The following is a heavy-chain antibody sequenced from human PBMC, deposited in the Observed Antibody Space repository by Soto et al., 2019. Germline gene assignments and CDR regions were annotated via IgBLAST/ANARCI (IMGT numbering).Heavy chain of an antibody. D-gene: IGHD2-15*01. Sequence: SETLSLTCTVSGGSISSGGYYWSWIRQHPGKGLEWIGYIYYSGSTYYNPSLKSRVTISVDTSKNQFSLKLSSVTAADTAVYYCARGILSGGSFDFDDWGQGSLVIVSS. CDR2: IYYSGST. J-gene: IGHJ4*02. CDR3: ARGILSGGSFDFDD. CDR1: GGSISSGGYY. V-gene: IGHV4-31*03.